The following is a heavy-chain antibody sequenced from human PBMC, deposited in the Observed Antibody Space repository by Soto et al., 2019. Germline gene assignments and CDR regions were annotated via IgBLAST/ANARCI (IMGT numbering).Heavy chain of an antibody. V-gene: IGHV4-59*01. CDR1: GGSISSYY. CDR2: IYYSGST. J-gene: IGHJ6*02. Sequence: PSETLSLTCTVSGGSISSYYWSWIRQPPGKGLEWIGYIYYSGSTNYNSSLKSRVTISVDTSKNQFSLKLSSVTAADTAVYYCAGQYSFGSYGMDVWGQGTTVTVS. D-gene: IGHD5-18*01. CDR3: AGQYSFGSYGMDV.